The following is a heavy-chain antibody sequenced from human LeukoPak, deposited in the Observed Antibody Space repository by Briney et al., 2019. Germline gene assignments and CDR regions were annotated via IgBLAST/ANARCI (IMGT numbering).Heavy chain of an antibody. Sequence: GASVKVSCKASGYTFTGYYMHWVRQAPGQGLEWMGWINPNSGGTNYTQKFQGRVTMTRNTSVSTAYMELSSLRSEDTAVYYCAVNYGSGRWFDPWGQGTLVTVSS. V-gene: IGHV1-2*02. CDR2: INPNSGGT. CDR3: AVNYGSGRWFDP. J-gene: IGHJ5*02. D-gene: IGHD3-10*01. CDR1: GYTFTGYY.